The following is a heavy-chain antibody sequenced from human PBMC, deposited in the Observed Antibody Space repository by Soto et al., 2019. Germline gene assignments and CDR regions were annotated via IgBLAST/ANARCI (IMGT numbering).Heavy chain of an antibody. J-gene: IGHJ4*02. V-gene: IGHV1-3*01. D-gene: IGHD3-10*01. CDR1: GYTFTSYA. CDR3: ARGPGGPDGPGEY. CDR2: INAGNGNR. Sequence: ASVKGSCKASGYTFTSYAMHWVRQAPGQRLEWMGWINAGNGNRKCSRKFQGRVNITRDTSASTAYMELSSLGYEDTAVYYCARGPGGPDGPGEYWGQGTLVTVS.